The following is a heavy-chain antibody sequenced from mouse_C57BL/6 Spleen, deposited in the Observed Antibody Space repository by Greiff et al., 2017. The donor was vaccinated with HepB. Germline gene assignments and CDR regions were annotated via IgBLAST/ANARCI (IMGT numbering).Heavy chain of an antibody. J-gene: IGHJ4*01. CDR3: ARERDYDGLYYYAMDY. CDR2: ISSGSSTI. V-gene: IGHV5-17*01. D-gene: IGHD2-4*01. CDR1: GFTFSDYG. Sequence: EVQLQQSGGGLVKPGGSLKLSCAASGFTFSDYGMHWVRQAPEKGLEWVAYISSGSSTIYYADTVKGRFTISRDNAKNTLFLQMTSLRSEDTAMYYCARERDYDGLYYYAMDYWGQGTSVTVSS.